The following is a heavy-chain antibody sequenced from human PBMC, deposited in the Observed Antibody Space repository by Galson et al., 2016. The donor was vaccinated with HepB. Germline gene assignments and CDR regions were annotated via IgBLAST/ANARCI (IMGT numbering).Heavy chain of an antibody. Sequence: GSLRLSCAASGFTFSSYAMSWVRQAPGKGLEWVSTITGSGGSTYYADSVKGRFTISRDNSKNTLYMQMNSLRAEDTAVYYCAILPLTGMTRYWGQGTLVTVSS. CDR1: GFTFSSYA. V-gene: IGHV3-23*01. D-gene: IGHD1-20*01. J-gene: IGHJ4*02. CDR3: AILPLTGMTRY. CDR2: ITGSGGST.